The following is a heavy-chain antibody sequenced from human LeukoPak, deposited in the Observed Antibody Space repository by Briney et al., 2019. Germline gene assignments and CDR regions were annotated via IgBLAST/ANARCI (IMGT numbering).Heavy chain of an antibody. Sequence: GGSLRLSCAASGFTVSNIYMRWVRPAHGKGLEWVSMMYAVGGTFYAGSVKGRFTMSRDNSKKTLYLQMDSLRVEDTAIYYCTRAASNDYATNWGQGSLVTVSS. V-gene: IGHV3-53*01. J-gene: IGHJ4*02. CDR1: GFTVSNIY. D-gene: IGHD4-17*01. CDR3: TRAASNDYATN. CDR2: MYAVGGT.